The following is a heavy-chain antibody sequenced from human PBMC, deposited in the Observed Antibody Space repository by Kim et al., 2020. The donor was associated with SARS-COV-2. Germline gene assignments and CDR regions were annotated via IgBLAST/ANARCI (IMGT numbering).Heavy chain of an antibody. J-gene: IGHJ4*02. CDR1: GFTFSDYY. CDR3: ARAGYDYVWGSYRLYYFDY. CDR2: ISSSSSYT. V-gene: IGHV3-11*05. Sequence: GGSLRLSCAASGFTFSDYYMSWIRQAPGKGLEWVSYISSSSSYTNYADSVKGRFTISRDNAKNSLYLQMNSLRAEDTAVYYCARAGYDYVWGSYRLYYFDYWGQGTLVTVSS. D-gene: IGHD3-16*02.